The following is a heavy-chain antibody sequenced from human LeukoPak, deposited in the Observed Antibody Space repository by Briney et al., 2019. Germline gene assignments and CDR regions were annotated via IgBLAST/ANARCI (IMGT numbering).Heavy chain of an antibody. V-gene: IGHV1-69*16. CDR3: ARDGLLTRTGMDV. Sequence: ASVKVSCKASGGSLSDYTISWVRQAPGQGLEWMGGIIPMLGTAKYAQNFQGRVTITTDDSSSTVYMELSSLRFEDTASYFCARDGLLTRTGMDVWGIGTTVTVSS. D-gene: IGHD3/OR15-3a*01. CDR2: IIPMLGTA. J-gene: IGHJ6*03. CDR1: GGSLSDYT.